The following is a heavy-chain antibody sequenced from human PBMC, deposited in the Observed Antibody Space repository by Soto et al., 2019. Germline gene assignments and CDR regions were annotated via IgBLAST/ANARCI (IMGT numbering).Heavy chain of an antibody. CDR2: ISSSSSTT. V-gene: IGHV3-48*02. D-gene: IGHD1-7*01. Sequence: GGSLRLSCAASGFTFSSYSMNWVRQAPGKGLEWVSYISSSSSTTYYADSVKGRFTISRDNAKNSLYLQMNSLRDEDTVVYYCARRPMSISGTGFDYWGQGTLVTVSS. CDR1: GFTFSSYS. CDR3: ARRPMSISGTGFDY. J-gene: IGHJ4*02.